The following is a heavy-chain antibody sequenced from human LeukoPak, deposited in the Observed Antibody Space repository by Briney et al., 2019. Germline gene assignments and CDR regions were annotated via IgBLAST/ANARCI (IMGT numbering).Heavy chain of an antibody. Sequence: GGSLRLSCAASGFTFSSYSMNWVRQAPGKGLEWVSYISSSSSTIYYADSVKGRFTISRDNAKNSLYLQMNSLRAEDTAVYYCAKVAPSTYYYDSSGYYRGVAFDIWGQGTMVTVSS. J-gene: IGHJ3*02. D-gene: IGHD3-22*01. CDR1: GFTFSSYS. V-gene: IGHV3-48*01. CDR3: AKVAPSTYYYDSSGYYRGVAFDI. CDR2: ISSSSSTI.